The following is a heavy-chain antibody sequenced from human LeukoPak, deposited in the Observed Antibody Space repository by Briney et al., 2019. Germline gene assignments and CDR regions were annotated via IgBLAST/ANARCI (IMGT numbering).Heavy chain of an antibody. CDR1: GFTFSDYY. CDR3: ARTYDYVWGTPRPSFDY. J-gene: IGHJ4*02. CDR2: ISSSGSTI. Sequence: GGSLRLSCAASGFTFSDYYMSWIRQAPGKGLEWVSYISSSGSTIYYADSVKGRFTISRDNAKNSLYLQMNSLRAEDTAVYYCARTYDYVWGTPRPSFDYWGQGTLVTVSS. V-gene: IGHV3-11*01. D-gene: IGHD3-16*01.